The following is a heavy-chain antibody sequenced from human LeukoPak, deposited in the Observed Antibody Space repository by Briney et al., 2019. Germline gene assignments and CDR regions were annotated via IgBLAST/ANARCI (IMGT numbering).Heavy chain of an antibody. V-gene: IGHV4-34*01. D-gene: IGHD3-22*01. CDR2: INHSGST. Sequence: PSETLSLTCAVSGGSFSGYYWSWIRQPPGKGLEWIGEINHSGSTNYNPSLKSRVTISVDTSKNQFSLKLSSVIAADTAVYYCARDHYYDSSGYRQPFDPWGQGTLVTVSS. CDR3: ARDHYYDSSGYRQPFDP. CDR1: GGSFSGYY. J-gene: IGHJ5*02.